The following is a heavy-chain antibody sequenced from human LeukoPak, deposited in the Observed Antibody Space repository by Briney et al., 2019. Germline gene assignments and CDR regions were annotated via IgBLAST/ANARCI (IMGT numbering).Heavy chain of an antibody. CDR1: GVSIGNYY. Sequence: SETLSLTCTVSGVSIGNYYWSWLRQTPGKGLQWLGYIHDSGYSNSNPSPKSRVTMSLDTSKNQFSLKLTSVTAADTAVYYCARDLSTGTTVYWFDPWGQGTLVTVSS. J-gene: IGHJ5*02. CDR3: ARDLSTGTTVYWFDP. CDR2: IHDSGYS. D-gene: IGHD1-1*01. V-gene: IGHV4-59*01.